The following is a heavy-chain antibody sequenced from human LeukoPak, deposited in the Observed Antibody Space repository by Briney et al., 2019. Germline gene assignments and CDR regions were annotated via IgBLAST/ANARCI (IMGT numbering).Heavy chain of an antibody. CDR1: GYSLTSYW. CDR2: IDPSDSYT. CDR3: ARRVAAADNWFDP. Sequence: KPGESLKISCKGSGYSLTSYWISWVRQMPGKGLEWMGRIDPSDSYTNYSPSFQGHVTISADKSISTAYLQWSSLKASDTAMYYCARRVAAADNWFDPWGQGTLVTVSS. V-gene: IGHV5-10-1*01. D-gene: IGHD6-13*01. J-gene: IGHJ5*02.